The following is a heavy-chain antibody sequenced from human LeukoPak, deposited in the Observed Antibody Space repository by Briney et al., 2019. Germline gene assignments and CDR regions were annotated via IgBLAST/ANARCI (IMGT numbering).Heavy chain of an antibody. Sequence: SETLSLTCTVSGGSISSYYWSWIRQPPGKGLEWIGYIYYSGSTNYNPSLKSRVTISVDTSKNQFSLKLSSVTAADTAVYYCARKRVTMVRGVPLNWFDPWGQGTLVSVSS. CDR3: ARKRVTMVRGVPLNWFDP. CDR1: GGSISSYY. J-gene: IGHJ5*02. CDR2: IYYSGST. V-gene: IGHV4-59*01. D-gene: IGHD3-10*01.